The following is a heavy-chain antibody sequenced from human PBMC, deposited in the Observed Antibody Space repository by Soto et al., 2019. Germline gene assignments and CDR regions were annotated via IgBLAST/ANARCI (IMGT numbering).Heavy chain of an antibody. D-gene: IGHD1-26*01. V-gene: IGHV1-69*13. CDR3: ARSAGSWFDFDY. CDR2: IIPICGTP. J-gene: IGHJ4*02. CDR1: GGIFSTYA. Sequence: SVKVSCKASGGIFSTYAISWLRRAPGQGLEWMGGIIPICGTPNYAQRFQGRVTITADESTSTVYMELSSLRSEDTAVYYCARSAGSWFDFDYWGQGTLVTVSS.